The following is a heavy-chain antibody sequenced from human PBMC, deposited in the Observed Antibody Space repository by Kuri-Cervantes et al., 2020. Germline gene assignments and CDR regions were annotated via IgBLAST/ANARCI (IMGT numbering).Heavy chain of an antibody. J-gene: IGHJ6*03. CDR3: ARGLMNIGPPVYMDV. Sequence: ASVKVSCKASGYTFTGYCVHWVRQAPGQGLEWMGWINPNSGGTNYAQKFQGRVTMTRDTSISTVYMELSRLRSDDTAVYYCARGLMNIGPPVYMDVWGKGTTVTVSS. D-gene: IGHD2-8*01. CDR1: GYTFTGYC. V-gene: IGHV1-2*02. CDR2: INPNSGGT.